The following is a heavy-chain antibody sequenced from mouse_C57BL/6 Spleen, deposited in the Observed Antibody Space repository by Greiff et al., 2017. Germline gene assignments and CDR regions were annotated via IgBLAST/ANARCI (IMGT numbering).Heavy chain of an antibody. CDR3: ARDHGNYGHFDH. Sequence: EVQLQESEGGLVQPGSSMKLSCTASGFTFSDYYMAWVRQVPEKGLEWVANINYDGSSTYYLDSLKSRFIISRDNAKNLLYLQMSSLKSEDTATYYCARDHGNYGHFDHWGQGTTLTVSS. CDR2: INYDGSST. V-gene: IGHV5-16*01. D-gene: IGHD2-1*01. CDR1: GFTFSDYY. J-gene: IGHJ2*01.